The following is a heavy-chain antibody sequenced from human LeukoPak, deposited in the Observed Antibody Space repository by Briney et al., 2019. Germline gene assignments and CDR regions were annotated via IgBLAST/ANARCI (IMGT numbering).Heavy chain of an antibody. Sequence: SETLSLTCTVSGGSISSSSYYWGWIRQPPGKGLEWIGSIYYSGSTYFNPSLKSRVTISVDTSKNQFSLKLSSVTAADTAVYYCARYGVISPNWFDPWGQGTLVTVSS. V-gene: IGHV4-39*07. J-gene: IGHJ5*02. CDR3: ARYGVISPNWFDP. CDR1: GGSISSSSYY. D-gene: IGHD3-10*01. CDR2: IYYSGST.